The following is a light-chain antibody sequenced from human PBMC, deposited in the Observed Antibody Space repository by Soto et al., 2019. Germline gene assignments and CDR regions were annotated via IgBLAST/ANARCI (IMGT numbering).Light chain of an antibody. CDR1: QSVLYSSNNKNY. CDR3: QQYESTPPT. J-gene: IGKJ2*01. Sequence: DIVMTQSPDSLAVSLGERATINCKSSQSVLYSSNNKNYLAWYQQRPGQPPKLLIYWASTRESGVPDRFSGSVSGTDFTLTITSLHAEDVAVYYCQQYESTPPTFGQGTKLEIK. CDR2: WAS. V-gene: IGKV4-1*01.